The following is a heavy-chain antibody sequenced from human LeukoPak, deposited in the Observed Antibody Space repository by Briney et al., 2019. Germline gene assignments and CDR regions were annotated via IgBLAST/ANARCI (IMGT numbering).Heavy chain of an antibody. D-gene: IGHD6-13*01. J-gene: IGHJ4*02. CDR2: IYSGGST. CDR1: GFTVSSNY. V-gene: IGHV3-53*04. CDR3: ARLYSSSWYRGYYFDY. Sequence: GGSLRLSCEASGFTVSSNYMSWVRQAPGKGLEWVSVIYSGGSTYYADSVKGRFTISRHNSKNTLYLQMNSLRAEDTAVYYCARLYSSSWYRGYYFDYWGQGTLVTVSS.